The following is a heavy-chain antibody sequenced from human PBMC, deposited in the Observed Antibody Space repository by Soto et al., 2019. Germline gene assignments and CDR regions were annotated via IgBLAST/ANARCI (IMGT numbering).Heavy chain of an antibody. CDR1: CGSISVSY. CDR3: ARSVEVPGAHIDY. D-gene: IGHD2-8*02. J-gene: IGHJ4*02. Sequence: SETLSLTSSFSCGSISVSYCSLILYSPWNGLEFLFYVYYTGSTNYSPTIRSRVSISVDTSKNEFSLRLSSVTAADTAVYFCARSVEVPGAHIDYWGQGTQVTVSS. CDR2: VYYTGST. V-gene: IGHV4-59*01.